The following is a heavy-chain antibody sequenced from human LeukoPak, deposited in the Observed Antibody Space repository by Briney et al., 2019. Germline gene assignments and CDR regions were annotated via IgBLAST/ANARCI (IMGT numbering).Heavy chain of an antibody. V-gene: IGHV3-53*01. Sequence: GGSLRLSCAASGFTVSSSYISWVRQAPGKGLEWVSAIYSGGTTYYADSVRGRFTISRDNSKNTLYLLMNSLRAEDTAMYHCARQTGESANFDNWGQGTLVTVSS. J-gene: IGHJ4*02. CDR2: IYSGGTT. D-gene: IGHD7-27*01. CDR1: GFTVSSSY. CDR3: ARQTGESANFDN.